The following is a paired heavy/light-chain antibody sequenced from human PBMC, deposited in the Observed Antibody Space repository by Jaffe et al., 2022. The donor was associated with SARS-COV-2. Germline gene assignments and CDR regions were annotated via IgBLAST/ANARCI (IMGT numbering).Light chain of an antibody. Sequence: QSALTQPASVSGSPGQSITISCTGTSSDVGGYNYVSWYQQHPGKAPKLMIYDVSNRPSGVSNRFSGSKSGNTASLTISGLQAEDEADYYCSSYASSTTVVFGGGTKLTVL. V-gene: IGLV2-14*03. CDR1: SSDVGGYNY. J-gene: IGLJ2*01. CDR3: SSYASSTTVV. CDR2: DVS.
Heavy chain of an antibody. CDR3: AKSVVPVTIRGRSLMYYYYGMDV. Sequence: EVQLLESGGGLVQPGGSLRLSCAASGFTFSSYAMSWVRQAPGKGLEWVSVISGSGGSTYYADSVKGRFTISRDNSKNTLYLQMNSLRAEDTAVYYCAKSVVPVTIRGRSLMYYYYGMDVWGQGTTVTVSS. V-gene: IGHV3-23*01. J-gene: IGHJ6*02. CDR2: ISGSGGST. CDR1: GFTFSSYA. D-gene: IGHD2-2*02.